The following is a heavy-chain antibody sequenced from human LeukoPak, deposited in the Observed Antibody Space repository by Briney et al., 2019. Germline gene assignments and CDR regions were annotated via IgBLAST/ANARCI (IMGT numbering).Heavy chain of an antibody. V-gene: IGHV3-23*01. CDR1: GFTFTGYA. Sequence: GGSLRLSCAASGFTFTGYAMTWVRQAPRKGLEWVSAISGSGGRTYYADSVKGRFTISRDNSKNTLYLQMNSLRAEDTAVYYCAREKIVESVTQFDPWGQGTLVTVSS. J-gene: IGHJ5*02. CDR3: AREKIVESVTQFDP. D-gene: IGHD1-26*01. CDR2: ISGSGGRT.